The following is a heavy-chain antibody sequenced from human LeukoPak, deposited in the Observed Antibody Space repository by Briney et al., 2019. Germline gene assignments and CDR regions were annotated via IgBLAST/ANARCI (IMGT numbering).Heavy chain of an antibody. CDR3: ATDWVYYDSSGYLSGFDY. CDR1: GGSISSSSYY. D-gene: IGHD3-22*01. CDR2: IYYSGST. V-gene: IGHV4-39*07. Sequence: SETLSLTCTVSGGSISSSSYYWGWIRQPPGKGLECIGSIYYSGSTYYNPSLKSRVTISVDTSKNQFSLKLSSVTAADTAVYYCATDWVYYDSSGYLSGFDYWGQGTLVTVSS. J-gene: IGHJ4*02.